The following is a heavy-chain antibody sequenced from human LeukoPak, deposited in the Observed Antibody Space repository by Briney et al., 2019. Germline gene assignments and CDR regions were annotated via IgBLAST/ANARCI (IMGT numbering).Heavy chain of an antibody. CDR2: IIPILGVA. CDR3: ATDINRPGGPEMQPPEGH. Sequence: SVRVSCKASGGTFSSYAISWVRQAPGQGLEWMGRIIPILGVANYAQKFQGRVTITADQSTSTAYMEVRSLRSEDTAVYYCATDINRPGGPEMQPPEGHWGRGTLVTVSS. V-gene: IGHV1-69*04. CDR1: GGTFSSYA. D-gene: IGHD1-14*01. J-gene: IGHJ4*02.